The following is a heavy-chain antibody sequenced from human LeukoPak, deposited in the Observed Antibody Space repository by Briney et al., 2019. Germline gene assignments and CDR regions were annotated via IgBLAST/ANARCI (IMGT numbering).Heavy chain of an antibody. CDR2: IGGSGSYI. CDR3: AKFGGGGAFDI. CDR1: GFTFSSYA. J-gene: IGHJ3*02. Sequence: PGGSLRLSCAASGFTFSSYAMNWVRQAPGKGLEWVSSIGGSGSYIYYADSVKGRFTISRDNAKNSLYLQMNSLRAEDTAIYYCAKFGGGGAFDIWGQGTMVTVSS. D-gene: IGHD2-15*01. V-gene: IGHV3-21*04.